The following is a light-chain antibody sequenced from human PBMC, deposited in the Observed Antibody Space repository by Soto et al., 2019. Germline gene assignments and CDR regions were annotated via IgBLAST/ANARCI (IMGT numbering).Light chain of an antibody. V-gene: IGLV1-44*01. CDR3: AAWDDSLNEVV. CDR2: NNN. J-gene: IGLJ2*01. CDR1: RCNIGSNI. Sequence: QSVLTQTPSLSGTPGQRVTISCSGSRCNIGSNIVNWYQQLPGTAPKLLIYNNNQHPSGVPDRFSDSKSGTSASLAISGLQSEDEADYYCAAWDDSLNEVVFGGGTKLTVL.